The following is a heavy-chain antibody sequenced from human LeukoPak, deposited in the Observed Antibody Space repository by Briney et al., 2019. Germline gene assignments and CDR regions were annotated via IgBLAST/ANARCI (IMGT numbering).Heavy chain of an antibody. J-gene: IGHJ4*02. CDR3: TTGGGYCTGGSCPYYFDY. V-gene: IGHV1-8*01. D-gene: IGHD2-15*01. CDR1: GYTFTSYD. Sequence: ASVKVSCKASGYTFTSYDINWVRQATGQGLEWMGWMNPNSGNRGYAQKFQGRVTMTKNTSISTAYMELSSLRSEDTAVYFCTTGGGYCTGGSCPYYFDYWGQGTLVTVSS. CDR2: MNPNSGNR.